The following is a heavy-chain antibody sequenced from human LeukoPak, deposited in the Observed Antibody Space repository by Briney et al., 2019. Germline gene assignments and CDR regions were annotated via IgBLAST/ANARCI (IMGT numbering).Heavy chain of an antibody. V-gene: IGHV3-74*01. CDR2: VCNDGGCT. CDR3: ARGAGWYCSAGSCYTGYFDY. D-gene: IGHD2-15*01. J-gene: IGHJ4*02. CDR1: GFTFSSYA. Sequence: PGGSLRLSCAASGFTFSSYAMSWVRQAPGKGLVWVSRVCNDGGCTDYADSVKGRFTISRDNAKNTLYLQMSSLTAEDTAVYYCARGAGWYCSAGSCYTGYFDYWGQGNLVTVSS.